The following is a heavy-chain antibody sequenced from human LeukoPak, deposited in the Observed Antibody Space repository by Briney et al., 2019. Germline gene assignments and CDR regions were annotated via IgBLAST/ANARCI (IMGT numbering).Heavy chain of an antibody. V-gene: IGHV3-74*01. CDR2: INTDGSST. CDR3: ARDGETSSPHFDY. Sequence: GGSLRLSCAASGFTFSSYWMHWVRQAPGKGLVWVSRINTDGSSTSYADSVKGRFTISRDNAKNTLYLQMNSLRAEDTAVYYCARDGETSSPHFDYWGQGTLVTVSS. CDR1: GFTFSSYW. J-gene: IGHJ4*02. D-gene: IGHD3-10*01.